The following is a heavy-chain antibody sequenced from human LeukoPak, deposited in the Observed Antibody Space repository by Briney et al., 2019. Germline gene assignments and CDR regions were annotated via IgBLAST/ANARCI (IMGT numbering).Heavy chain of an antibody. D-gene: IGHD2-2*01. CDR3: ARHGLRYCSSTSCYPLNWFDP. V-gene: IGHV4-39*01. Sequence: SETLSLTRTVSGGSISSSSYYWGWIRQPPGKGLEWIGSIYYSGSTYYNPSLKSRVTISVDTSKNQFSLQLSSVTAADTAVYYCARHGLRYCSSTSCYPLNWFDPWGQGTLVTVSS. CDR1: GGSISSSSYY. J-gene: IGHJ5*02. CDR2: IYYSGST.